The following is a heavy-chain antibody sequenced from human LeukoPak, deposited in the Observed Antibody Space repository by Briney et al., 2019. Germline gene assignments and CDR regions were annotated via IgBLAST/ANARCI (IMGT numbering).Heavy chain of an antibody. D-gene: IGHD3-3*01. CDR1: GGTFSSYA. J-gene: IGHJ4*02. Sequence: SVKVSCKASGGTFSSYAISWVRQAPGQGLEWMGRIIPILGIANYAQKFQGRVTITADKSTSTAYMELSSLRSEDTAVYYCARERNLDLAQEYYFDYWGQGTLVTVSS. CDR2: IIPILGIA. V-gene: IGHV1-69*04. CDR3: ARERNLDLAQEYYFDY.